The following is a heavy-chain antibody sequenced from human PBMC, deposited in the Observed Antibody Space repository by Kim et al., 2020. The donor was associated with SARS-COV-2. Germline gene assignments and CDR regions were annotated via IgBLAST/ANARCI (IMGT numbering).Heavy chain of an antibody. J-gene: IGHJ5*02. CDR3: ARRGVFCNWFDP. CDR1: GGSISSSSYY. D-gene: IGHD3-16*01. Sequence: SETLSLTCTVSGGSISSSSYYWGWIRQPPGKGLEWIGSIYYSGSTYYNPSLKSRVTISVDTSKNQFSLKLSSVTAADTAVYYCARRGVFCNWFDPWGQGT. CDR2: IYYSGST. V-gene: IGHV4-39*01.